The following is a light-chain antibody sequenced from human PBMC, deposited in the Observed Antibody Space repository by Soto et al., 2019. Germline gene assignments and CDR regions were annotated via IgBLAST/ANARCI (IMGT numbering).Light chain of an antibody. V-gene: IGKV1-33*01. CDR1: QDTRKY. CDR3: QQYDNLPYT. Sequence: DIQMTQSPSSLSASVGDRVTITCQASQDTRKYLNWYQQKPGKAPKLLIYDVSNLATGVPSRFSGSGSGTDITFTISSLQAEDIATYYCQQYDNLPYTFGQGTKLEI. J-gene: IGKJ2*01. CDR2: DVS.